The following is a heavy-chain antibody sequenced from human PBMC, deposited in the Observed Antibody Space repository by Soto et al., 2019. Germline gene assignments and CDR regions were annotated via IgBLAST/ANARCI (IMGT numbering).Heavy chain of an antibody. D-gene: IGHD2-21*02. J-gene: IGHJ4*02. CDR1: GFTFSNFW. CDR3: ARDGRAVVVTAILFDY. CDR2: ISYDGSNK. Sequence: PGGSLRLSCAASGFTFSNFWMHWVRQAPGKGLVWVAVISYDGSNKYYADSVKGRFTISRDNSKNTLYLQMNSLRAEDTAVYYCARDGRAVVVTAILFDYWGQGTLVTV. V-gene: IGHV3-30-3*01.